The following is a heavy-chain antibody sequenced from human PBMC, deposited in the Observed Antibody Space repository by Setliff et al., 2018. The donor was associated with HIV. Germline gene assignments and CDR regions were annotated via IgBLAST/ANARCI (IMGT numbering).Heavy chain of an antibody. CDR2: FYYNGDS. CDR1: GDSVNDRSYF. Sequence: SETLSLTCTVSGDSVNDRSYFWGWIRQPPGKGLEWIGTFYYNGDSRYNPSLKSRVTISVDTSKNQFSLNLNSVTAADTAVYYCARASGYSSPRPHQHWGQGTLVTVSS. V-gene: IGHV4-39*01. J-gene: IGHJ1*01. CDR3: ARASGYSSPRPHQH. D-gene: IGHD6-13*01.